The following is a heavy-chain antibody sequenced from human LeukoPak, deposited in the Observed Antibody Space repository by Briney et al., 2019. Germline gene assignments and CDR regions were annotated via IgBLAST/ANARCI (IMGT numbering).Heavy chain of an antibody. D-gene: IGHD5-12*01. CDR1: GFTFSSYA. J-gene: IGHJ4*02. V-gene: IGHV3-48*04. Sequence: GGSLRLTCAASGFTFSSYAMSWVRQAPGKGLERVSYISSSGSTIYYADSVKDRFTISRDNAKNSLYLQMNSLRAEDTAVYYCAGQNLIVATTHWGFDYWGQGTLVTVSS. CDR3: AGQNLIVATTHWGFDY. CDR2: ISSSGSTI.